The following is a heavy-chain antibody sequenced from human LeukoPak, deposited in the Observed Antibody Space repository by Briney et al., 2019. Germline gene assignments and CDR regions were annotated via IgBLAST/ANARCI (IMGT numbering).Heavy chain of an antibody. J-gene: IGHJ3*02. D-gene: IGHD3-10*01. CDR1: GYTFTEYY. CDR3: ARGGKMMITMVRGALASRDGFVI. Sequence: ASVKVSCTASGYTFTEYYLHWVRQAPGQGLEWMGWINCNSGGTKYAQKFQGRVTMTRDTSISTAYMELSRLRSDDTAVYYCARGGKMMITMVRGALASRDGFVIWGQGTMVTVFS. V-gene: IGHV1-2*02. CDR2: INCNSGGT.